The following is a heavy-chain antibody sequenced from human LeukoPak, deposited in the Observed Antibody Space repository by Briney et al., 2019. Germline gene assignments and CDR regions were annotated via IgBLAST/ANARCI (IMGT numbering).Heavy chain of an antibody. CDR3: ARDPWYCSGGNCHHYMDV. D-gene: IGHD2-15*01. CDR2: IYYSGST. J-gene: IGHJ6*03. CDR1: GDSISSSSYY. Sequence: SETLSLTCTVSGDSISSSSYYWGWIRQPPGKGLEWIGNIYYSGSTYYNPSLKSRVTISVDTSKNQFSLKLSSVTAADTAVYYCARDPWYCSGGNCHHYMDVWGKGTTVTISS. V-gene: IGHV4-39*02.